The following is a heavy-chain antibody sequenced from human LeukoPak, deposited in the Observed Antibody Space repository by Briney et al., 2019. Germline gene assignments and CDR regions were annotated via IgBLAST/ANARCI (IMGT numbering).Heavy chain of an antibody. D-gene: IGHD3-16*02. V-gene: IGHV1-46*01. CDR2: INPSGGST. Sequence: ASVKVSCKASGYTFTSYYKHWVRQAPGQGLEWMGIINPSGGSTSYAQKFQGRVTMTRDTSTSAVYMELSSLRSEDTAVYYCARERPDYVWGSYPAEDWGQGTLVTVSS. CDR1: GYTFTSYY. J-gene: IGHJ4*02. CDR3: ARERPDYVWGSYPAED.